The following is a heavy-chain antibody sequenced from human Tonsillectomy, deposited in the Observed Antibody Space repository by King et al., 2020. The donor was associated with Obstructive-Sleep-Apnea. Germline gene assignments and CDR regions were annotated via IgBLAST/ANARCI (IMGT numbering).Heavy chain of an antibody. D-gene: IGHD3-10*01. V-gene: IGHV1-2*05. CDR2: INPNSGGT. CDR1: GYTFTGYY. J-gene: IGHJ6*02. CDR3: ARGGPITRVRGVISRYGMDV. Sequence: QLVQSGAEVKKPGASVKVSCKASGYTFTGYYMHWVRQAPGQGLEWMGRINPNSGGTNYAQKFQGRVTMTRDTSISTAYMELSRLRSDDTVVYYCARGGPITRVRGVISRYGMDVWGQGTTVTVSS.